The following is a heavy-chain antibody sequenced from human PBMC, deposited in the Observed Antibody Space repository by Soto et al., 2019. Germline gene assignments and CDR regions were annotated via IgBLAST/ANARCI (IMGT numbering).Heavy chain of an antibody. CDR1: GASISSSNW. J-gene: IGHJ6*02. CDR3: ARGRHILTGYYRDLNYGMDV. D-gene: IGHD3-9*01. Sequence: SETLSLTCAVSGASISSSNWWSWVRQSPGLGLEWIGHIYYSGTTYYNPSLKSRITISIDTSKNQFSLKLSSVTAADSAVYYCARGRHILTGYYRDLNYGMDVWGQGTTVT. CDR2: IYYSGTT. V-gene: IGHV4-4*02.